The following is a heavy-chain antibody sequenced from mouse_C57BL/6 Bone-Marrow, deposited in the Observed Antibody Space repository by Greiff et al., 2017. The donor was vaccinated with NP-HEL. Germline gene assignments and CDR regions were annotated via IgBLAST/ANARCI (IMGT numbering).Heavy chain of an antibody. D-gene: IGHD1-1*01. CDR3: ARLYYYGSSSYYFDY. Sequence: EVQLQESGGGLVKPGGSLKLSSAASGFTFSSYAMSWVRQTPEKRLEWVATISDGGSYTYYPDNVKGRFTISRDNAKNNLYLQMSHLKSEDTAMYYCARLYYYGSSSYYFDYWGQGTTLTVSS. J-gene: IGHJ2*01. CDR2: ISDGGSYT. CDR1: GFTFSSYA. V-gene: IGHV5-4*01.